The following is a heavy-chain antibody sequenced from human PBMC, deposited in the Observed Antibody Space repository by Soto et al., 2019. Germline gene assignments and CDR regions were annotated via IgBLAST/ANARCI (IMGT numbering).Heavy chain of an antibody. CDR2: ISAYNGNT. CDR1: GYTFTSYG. Sequence: QVQLVQSGAEVKKPGASVKVSCKASGYTFTSYGISWVRQAPGQGLEWMGWISAYNGNTKYAQKLQGRVTMTTATSKSAACMGISSLRSDDKSVCCCAGGSWFDDYWGQGTLVTVSS. V-gene: IGHV1-18*01. CDR3: AGGSWFDDY. D-gene: IGHD3-10*01. J-gene: IGHJ4*02.